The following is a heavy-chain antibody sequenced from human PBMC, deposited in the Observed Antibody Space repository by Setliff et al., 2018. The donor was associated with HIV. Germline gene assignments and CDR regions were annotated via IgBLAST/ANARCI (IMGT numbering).Heavy chain of an antibody. J-gene: IGHJ6*04. D-gene: IGHD6-6*01. V-gene: IGHV1-24*01. CDR1: GYTVTELS. CDR3: ARSPISYASSSRSHTYFYYLAD. Sequence: ASVKVSCKVSGYTVTELSINWVRQAPGKGPEWMGGFDPEDNKIVYAQKFQGRVTTTEDTSTDPAYMKLSSLRPEDTAVYYCARSPISYASSSRSHTYFYYLADWGKGTTVTVSS. CDR2: FDPEDNKI.